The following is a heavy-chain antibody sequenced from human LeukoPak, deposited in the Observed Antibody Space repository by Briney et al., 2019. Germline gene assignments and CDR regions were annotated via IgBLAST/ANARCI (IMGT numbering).Heavy chain of an antibody. CDR3: ARDYRVFGVVSLYYYMDV. J-gene: IGHJ6*03. Sequence: ASVKVSCKASGYTFTGYYMHWVRQAPGQGLEWMGWINPNSGGTNYAQKFQGRVTMTRDTSISTAYMELSRLRSDDTAVYYCARDYRVFGVVSLYYYMDVWGKGTTVTVSS. D-gene: IGHD3-3*01. CDR1: GYTFTGYY. CDR2: INPNSGGT. V-gene: IGHV1-2*02.